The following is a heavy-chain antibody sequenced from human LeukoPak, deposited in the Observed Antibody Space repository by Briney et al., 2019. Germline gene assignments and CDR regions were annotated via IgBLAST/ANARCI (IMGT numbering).Heavy chain of an antibody. CDR1: GDSISSGSYY. J-gene: IGHJ4*02. CDR3: ARGVTYYYDSSGYLY. D-gene: IGHD3-22*01. CDR2: IHTSGST. V-gene: IGHV4-61*02. Sequence: PSQTLSLTCTVSGDSISSGSYYWSWIRQPAGKGLEWIGRIHTSGSTNYNPSLKSRVTISADTSKNQFSLTLSSVTAADTAVYYCARGVTYYYDSSGYLYWGQGTLVTVSS.